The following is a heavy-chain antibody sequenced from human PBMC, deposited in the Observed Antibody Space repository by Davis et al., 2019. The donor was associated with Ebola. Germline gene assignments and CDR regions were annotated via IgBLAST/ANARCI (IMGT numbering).Heavy chain of an antibody. CDR3: ARDYLGLDGMDV. J-gene: IGHJ6*02. Sequence: MPSETLSLTCTLSGGSISSYYWSWIRQPPGKGLEWIGYIYYSGSTNYNPSLKSRVTISVDTSKNQFSLKLSSVTAADTAVYYCARDYLGLDGMDVWGQGTTVTVSS. V-gene: IGHV4-59*01. CDR1: GGSISSYY. CDR2: IYYSGST. D-gene: IGHD3-16*02.